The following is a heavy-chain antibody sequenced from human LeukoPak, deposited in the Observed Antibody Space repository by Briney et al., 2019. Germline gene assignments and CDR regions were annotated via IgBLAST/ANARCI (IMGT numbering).Heavy chain of an antibody. J-gene: IGHJ5*02. V-gene: IGHV3-21*01. CDR2: ISSSSSYI. Sequence: GGSLRLSCAASGFTFSSYAMSWVRHAPGKGLEWVSSISSSSSYIYYADSVKGRFTISRDNAKNSLYLQMNSLRAEDTAVYYCARDPHCSGGSYYSGNGRFGPWGQGTLVTVSS. CDR3: ARDPHCSGGSYYSGNGRFGP. D-gene: IGHD2-15*01. CDR1: GFTFSSYA.